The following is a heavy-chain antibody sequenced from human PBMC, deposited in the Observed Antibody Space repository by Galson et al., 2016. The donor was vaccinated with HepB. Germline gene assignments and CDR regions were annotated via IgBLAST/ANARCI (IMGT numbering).Heavy chain of an antibody. Sequence: SLRLSCAASGFTFGSYAMSWVRQAPGKGLEWVAGLSGSAVRTYYADSVKGRFTISRDNAKNTLYLQLNSLSTEDTAVYYCAKDLDTSDWYGGTILDYWGQGTLVTVSS. CDR3: AKDLDTSDWYGGTILDY. CDR1: GFTFGSYA. CDR2: LSGSAVRT. J-gene: IGHJ4*02. V-gene: IGHV3-23*01. D-gene: IGHD6-19*01.